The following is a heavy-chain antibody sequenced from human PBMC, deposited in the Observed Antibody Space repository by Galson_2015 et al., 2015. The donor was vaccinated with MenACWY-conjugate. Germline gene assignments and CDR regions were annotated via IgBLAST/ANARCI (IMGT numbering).Heavy chain of an antibody. J-gene: IGHJ3*01. CDR2: VSYDASSR. D-gene: IGHD5-12*01. V-gene: IGHV3-30*10. Sequence: SLRLSCAASGFSFSSYTFYRVRQSPGKGLEWVAVVSYDASSRYYRDSVQGRFTISRDNSKNTVSLQMSSLGPEDSAVYYCVRAEGWLRSAFDLWGQGTMVTVSS. CDR3: VRAEGWLRSAFDL. CDR1: GFSFSSYT.